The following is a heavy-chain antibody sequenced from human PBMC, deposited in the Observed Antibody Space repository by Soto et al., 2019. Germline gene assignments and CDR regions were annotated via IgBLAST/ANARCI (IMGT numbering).Heavy chain of an antibody. Sequence: SETLSLTCTVSGGPISSGGYYWNWIRHHPGKGLEWIGYIFYSGSTYYNPSLKSRVTISVDMSKNQFSLRLSSVTAADTAVYYCAWHPGGTKCFDPWGHGSLVTVSS. V-gene: IGHV4-31*03. CDR1: GGPISSGGYY. CDR3: AWHPGGTKCFDP. CDR2: IFYSGST. J-gene: IGHJ5*02.